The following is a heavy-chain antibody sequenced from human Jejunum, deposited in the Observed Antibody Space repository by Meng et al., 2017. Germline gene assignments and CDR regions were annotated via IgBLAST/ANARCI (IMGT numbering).Heavy chain of an antibody. CDR3: AKQIATNLMQAFDL. Sequence: ETLSLTCTVSGGSISTYYWTWVRQAPGKGLEWVSTISGSVGGTYYAGSVRGRFSISRDNSKNALYLQMSSLRAEDTAVYYSAKQIATNLMQAFDLWGQGTMVTVSS. D-gene: IGHD2-8*01. CDR2: ISGSVGGT. V-gene: IGHV3-23*01. J-gene: IGHJ3*01. CDR1: GGSISTYY.